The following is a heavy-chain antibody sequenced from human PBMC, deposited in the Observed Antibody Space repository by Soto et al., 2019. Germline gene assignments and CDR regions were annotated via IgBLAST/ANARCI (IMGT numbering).Heavy chain of an antibody. Sequence: QVQLVQSGAEVKKPGASVKVSCKASGYTFTSYAMHWVRQAPGQRLEWMGWINDRNGNTKYSQKFQGRVTITRDTSASTAYIELSSLRSEDTAVYYCARAPDYYGSGYWGQGTLVTVSS. V-gene: IGHV1-3*01. CDR3: ARAPDYYGSGY. D-gene: IGHD3-10*01. CDR1: GYTFTSYA. CDR2: INDRNGNT. J-gene: IGHJ4*02.